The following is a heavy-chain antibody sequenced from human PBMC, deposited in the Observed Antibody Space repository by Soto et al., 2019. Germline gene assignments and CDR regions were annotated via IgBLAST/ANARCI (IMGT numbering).Heavy chain of an antibody. V-gene: IGHV4-4*02. Sequence: QVQLQESGPGLVKPSGTLSLTCAVSGGSINSSNWWSWVRQPPGKGLEWIGEIYHSGSTDYNASLKSRVXXSXDMXKTQCSLKLSSVTAADTAVYYCARRAAAGTGWSDPWGQGTLVTVSS. J-gene: IGHJ5*02. CDR1: GGSINSSNW. CDR2: IYHSGST. D-gene: IGHD6-13*01. CDR3: ARRAAAGTGWSDP.